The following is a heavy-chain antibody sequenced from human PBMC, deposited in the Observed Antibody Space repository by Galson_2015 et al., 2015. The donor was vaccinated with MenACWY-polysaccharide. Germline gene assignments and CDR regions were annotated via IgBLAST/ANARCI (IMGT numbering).Heavy chain of an antibody. CDR3: ARRAVGDFDY. V-gene: IGHV3-74*01. Sequence: SLRLSCAASGFTFSNYWMHWVRQAPGKGPVWVSRINSDASGTDYADSVKGRFTISRDNAKNSVYLQMNSLRAEDTAVYFCARRAVGDFDYWGQGTLVTVSS. D-gene: IGHD3-16*01. CDR2: INSDASGT. CDR1: GFTFSNYW. J-gene: IGHJ4*02.